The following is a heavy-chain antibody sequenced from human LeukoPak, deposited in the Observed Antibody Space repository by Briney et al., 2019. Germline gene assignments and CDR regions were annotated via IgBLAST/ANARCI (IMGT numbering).Heavy chain of an antibody. V-gene: IGHV5-51*01. Sequence: GESLKISCKGSGYSFTSYWIGWVRQMPGKGLEWMGIIHPGDSDTRYSPSFQGQVTISADKSISTAYLQWSSLKASDTAMYYCARLVGYSSSSNYGMDVWGQGTTVAVSS. J-gene: IGHJ6*02. CDR1: GYSFTSYW. CDR3: ARLVGYSSSSNYGMDV. CDR2: IHPGDSDT. D-gene: IGHD6-6*01.